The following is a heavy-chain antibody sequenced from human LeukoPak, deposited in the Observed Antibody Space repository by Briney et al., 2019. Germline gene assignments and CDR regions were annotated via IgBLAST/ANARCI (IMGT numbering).Heavy chain of an antibody. CDR1: GFTFNTYT. CDR3: AKGHVPVLPSAINY. D-gene: IGHD2-2*01. J-gene: IGHJ4*02. CDR2: ISSGSGSM. V-gene: IGHV3-21*04. Sequence: PGGSLRLSCAASGFTFNTYTMNWVRQAPGKGLEWVSSISSGSGSMFYIDSVRGRFTISRDNARNSLYLQMNSLRAEDTAVYYCAKGHVPVLPSAINYWGQGTLVTVSS.